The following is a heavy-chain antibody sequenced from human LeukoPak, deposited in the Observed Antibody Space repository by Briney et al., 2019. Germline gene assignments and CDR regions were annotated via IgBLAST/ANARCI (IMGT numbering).Heavy chain of an antibody. CDR2: ISAYNGNT. CDR3: ARDGAVAGIGYYYGMDV. CDR1: GYTFTSYG. J-gene: IGHJ6*04. V-gene: IGHV1-18*04. D-gene: IGHD6-19*01. Sequence: ASVKVSCKASGYTFTSYGISWVRQAPGQGLEWMGWISAYNGNTNYAQKLQGRVTMTTDTSTNTAYMELRSLRSDDTAVYYCARDGAVAGIGYYYGMDVWGKGTTVTVSS.